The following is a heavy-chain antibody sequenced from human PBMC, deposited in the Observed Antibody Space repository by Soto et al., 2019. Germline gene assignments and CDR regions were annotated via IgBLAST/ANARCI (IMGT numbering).Heavy chain of an antibody. Sequence: QVQLVQSGGEVKKPGASVKVSCKASGYTFTSFGITWVRQAPGHGLEWMGWISAYNGDTKYAQKVQGRVTMTTDTATNTAHTELRSLRPDDTAVYYCARGGDSYGDDYWGQGTLVTVSS. CDR2: ISAYNGDT. J-gene: IGHJ4*02. V-gene: IGHV1-18*01. CDR1: GYTFTSFG. CDR3: ARGGDSYGDDY. D-gene: IGHD5-18*01.